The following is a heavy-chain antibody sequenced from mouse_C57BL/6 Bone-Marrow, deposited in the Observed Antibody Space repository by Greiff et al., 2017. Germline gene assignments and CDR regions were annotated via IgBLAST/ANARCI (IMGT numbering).Heavy chain of an antibody. J-gene: IGHJ4*01. V-gene: IGHV5-17*01. CDR1: GFTFSDYG. Sequence: EVQGVESGGGLVKPGGSLKLSCAASGFTFSDYGMHWVRQAPEKGLEWVAYISSGSSTIYYADKVKGRFTISRDNANNPLFLQMTSLRSEDPAMYYCARYDWYYAMDYWGQGTSVTVSA. CDR3: ARYDWYYAMDY. D-gene: IGHD2-12*01. CDR2: ISSGSSTI.